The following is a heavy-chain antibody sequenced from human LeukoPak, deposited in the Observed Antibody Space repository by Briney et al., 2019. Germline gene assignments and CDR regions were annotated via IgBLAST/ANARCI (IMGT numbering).Heavy chain of an antibody. CDR3: ARGRWIQLWLLVPKGAFDI. V-gene: IGHV3-11*04. D-gene: IGHD5-18*01. Sequence: GGSLRLSCAASGFTFSDYYMSWIRQAPGKGLEWVSYISSSGSTIYYAGSVKGRFTISRDNAKNSLYLQMNSLRAEDTAVYYCARGRWIQLWLLVPKGAFDIWGQGTMVTVSS. CDR1: GFTFSDYY. CDR2: ISSSGSTI. J-gene: IGHJ3*02.